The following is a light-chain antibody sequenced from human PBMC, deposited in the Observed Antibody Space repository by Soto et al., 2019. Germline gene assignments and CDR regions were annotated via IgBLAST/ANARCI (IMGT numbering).Light chain of an antibody. CDR1: SSDVGGYNY. V-gene: IGLV2-14*01. Sequence: QSVLTQPASVSGSPGQSITISCTGTSSDVGGYNYVSWYQQHPGKAPKLMIYDVSNRPSGVSNRFSGSKSGNTASLTISGLQAEDEADYYCTSYTSSGTYVFGIGTKLTVL. J-gene: IGLJ1*01. CDR3: TSYTSSGTYV. CDR2: DVS.